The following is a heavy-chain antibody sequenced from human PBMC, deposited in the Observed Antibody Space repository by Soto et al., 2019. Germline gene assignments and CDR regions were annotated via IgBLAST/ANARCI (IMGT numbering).Heavy chain of an antibody. D-gene: IGHD3-22*01. CDR3: ACHYYDSSGYSYYFDY. CDR1: GGTFSSYA. CDR2: IIPIFGTA. V-gene: IGHV1-69*06. Sequence: QVQLVQSGAEVKKPGSSVKVSCKASGGTFSSYAISWVRQAPGQGLEWMGGIIPIFGTANYAQKFQGRVTITADKATSTAYMELSRMRSEDTDVYYCACHYYDSSGYSYYFDYWGQGTLVTVSS. J-gene: IGHJ4*02.